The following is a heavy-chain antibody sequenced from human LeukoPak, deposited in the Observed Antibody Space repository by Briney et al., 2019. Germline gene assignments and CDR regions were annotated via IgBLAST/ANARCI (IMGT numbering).Heavy chain of an antibody. CDR3: AKENKGPYYYGSGSYKPGYFDY. CDR2: ISGSGGST. V-gene: IGHV3-23*01. D-gene: IGHD3-10*01. Sequence: GGSLRLSCAASGITLNIFTMSWVRQAPGKGLEWVSAISGSGGSTYYADSVKGRFTISRDNSKNTLYLQMNSLRAEDTAVYYCAKENKGPYYYGSGSYKPGYFDYWGQGTLVTVSS. CDR1: GITLNIFT. J-gene: IGHJ4*02.